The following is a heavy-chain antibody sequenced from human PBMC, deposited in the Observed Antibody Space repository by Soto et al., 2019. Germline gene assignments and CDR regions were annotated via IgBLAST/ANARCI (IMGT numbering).Heavy chain of an antibody. Sequence: PSETLSLTCAVSGGSISSGGYSWSWIRQPPGKGLEWIGYIYHSGSTNYNPSLKSRVTISVDKSKNQFSLNLSSVTAADTAVYYCARDQNGSGNYYTRYFDYWGQGTLVTVSS. CDR2: IYHSGST. CDR1: GGSISSGGYS. V-gene: IGHV4-30-2*01. CDR3: ARDQNGSGNYYTRYFDY. J-gene: IGHJ4*02. D-gene: IGHD3-10*01.